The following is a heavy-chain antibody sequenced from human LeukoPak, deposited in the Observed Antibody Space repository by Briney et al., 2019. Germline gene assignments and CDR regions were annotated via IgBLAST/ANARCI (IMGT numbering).Heavy chain of an antibody. J-gene: IGHJ6*03. V-gene: IGHV3-23*01. CDR3: AKNSFGPYYYYYMDV. CDR2: ISGSGGST. D-gene: IGHD3-16*01. Sequence: PGGSLRLSCAASGFTFSSYAMSWVRQAPGKGLEWVSAISGSGGSTYYADSVKGRFTISRDNSKNTLYLQMNSLRAEDTAVYYCAKNSFGPYYYYYMDVWGKGTTVTVSS. CDR1: GFTFSSYA.